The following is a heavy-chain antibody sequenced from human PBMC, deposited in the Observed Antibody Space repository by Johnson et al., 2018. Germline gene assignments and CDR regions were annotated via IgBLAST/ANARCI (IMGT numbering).Heavy chain of an antibody. CDR2: RDGGRGST. Sequence: QLLETGGGLVQPGGSLRLSCVASGFSFSRSVMSWVRQAPGKCLEWVSTRDGGRGSTYYADSVKGRFSISRDISKNTRYLQLSSLRGEDSALYYCAYRMAALGQKYFQDWGQGALVTVSS. D-gene: IGHD5-12*01. CDR1: GFSFSRSV. V-gene: IGHV3-23*01. J-gene: IGHJ1*01. CDR3: AYRMAALGQKYFQD.